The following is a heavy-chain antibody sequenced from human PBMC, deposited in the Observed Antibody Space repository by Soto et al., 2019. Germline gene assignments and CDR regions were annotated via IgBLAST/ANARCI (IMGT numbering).Heavy chain of an antibody. CDR2: INAGNGNT. CDR1: GYTFTSYA. D-gene: IGHD3-3*01. V-gene: IGHV1-3*01. J-gene: IGHJ6*03. CDR3: ARAGSGYYKYYYYYYMDV. Sequence: ASVKVSCKASGYTFTSYAMHWVRQAPGQRLEWMGWINAGNGNTKYSQKFQGRVTITRDTSASTAYMELSSLRSEDTAVYYCARAGSGYYKYYYYYYMDVWGKGTTVTVSS.